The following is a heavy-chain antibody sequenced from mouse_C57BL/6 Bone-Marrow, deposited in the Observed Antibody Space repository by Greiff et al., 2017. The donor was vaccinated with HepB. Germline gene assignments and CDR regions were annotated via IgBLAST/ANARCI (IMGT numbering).Heavy chain of an antibody. J-gene: IGHJ3*01. CDR3: AIWGLFAY. D-gene: IGHD1-1*02. V-gene: IGHV1-54*01. CDR1: GYAFTNYL. CDR2: INPGSGGT. Sequence: QVQLQQSGAELVRPGTSVTVSCKASGYAFTNYLIEWVKQRPGQGLEWIGVINPGSGGTNYNEKFKGKATLTADKSSSTAYMQLSSLTSEDSAVYFCAIWGLFAYWGQGTLVTVSA.